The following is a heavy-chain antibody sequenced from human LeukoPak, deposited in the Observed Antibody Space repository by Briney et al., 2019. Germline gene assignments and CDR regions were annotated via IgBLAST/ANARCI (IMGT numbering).Heavy chain of an antibody. V-gene: IGHV3-30*02. CDR1: GFTFSSYG. J-gene: IGHJ4*02. CDR3: ANLDDSHYYDSSGYRGRGIDY. CDR2: IRYDGSNK. D-gene: IGHD3-22*01. Sequence: GGSLRLSCAASGFTFSSYGMHLVRQAPGKGLEWVAFIRYDGSNKYYADSVKGRFTISRDNSKNTLYLQMNSLRAEDTAVYYCANLDDSHYYDSSGYRGRGIDYWGQGTLVTVSS.